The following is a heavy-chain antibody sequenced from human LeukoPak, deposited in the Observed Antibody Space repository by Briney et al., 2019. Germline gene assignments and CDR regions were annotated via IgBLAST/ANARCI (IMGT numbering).Heavy chain of an antibody. V-gene: IGHV4-4*08. CDR3: ATEILGAPTPGAY. CDR2: VHRSGRT. CDR1: IDSTRGNY. Sequence: SETLSLTCAVSIDSTRGNYWSWVRQSPGKGLEWIGEVHRSGRTNYMPSLKSRVTISIDSSKDQISLDLASVTAADTAVYYCATEILGAPTPGAYWGQGTLVTVSS. D-gene: IGHD2-8*02. J-gene: IGHJ4*02.